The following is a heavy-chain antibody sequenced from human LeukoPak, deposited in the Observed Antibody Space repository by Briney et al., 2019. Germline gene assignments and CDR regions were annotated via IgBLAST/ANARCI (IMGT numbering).Heavy chain of an antibody. D-gene: IGHD3-10*01. CDR1: GYTFTSYD. CDR3: ARAFGAQPFDY. Sequence: ASVKVSCKASGYTFTSYDINWVRQAPGQGLEWMGIINPSGGSTSYAQKFQGRVTMTRDTSTSTVYMELSSLRSEDTAVYYCARAFGAQPFDYWGQGTLVTVSS. J-gene: IGHJ4*02. CDR2: INPSGGST. V-gene: IGHV1-46*01.